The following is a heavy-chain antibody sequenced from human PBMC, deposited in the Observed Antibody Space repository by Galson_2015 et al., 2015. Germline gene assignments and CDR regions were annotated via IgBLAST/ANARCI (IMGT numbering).Heavy chain of an antibody. CDR2: ISSTTTYI. CDR1: EFTFSSYY. V-gene: IGHV3-21*01. J-gene: IGHJ4*02. Sequence: SLRLSCAASEFTFSSYYMSWVRQAPGTGLEWVSSISSTTTYIYYADSVKGRFTISRDNAKNSLYLQMNSLGAEDTAVYYCARQIFDYDFWSGYYPTNFDYWGQGTLVTVSS. CDR3: ARQIFDYDFWSGYYPTNFDY. D-gene: IGHD3-3*01.